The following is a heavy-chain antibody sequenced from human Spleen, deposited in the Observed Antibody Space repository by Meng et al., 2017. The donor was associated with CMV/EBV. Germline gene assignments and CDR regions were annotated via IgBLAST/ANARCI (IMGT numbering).Heavy chain of an antibody. CDR1: GFSFSSYS. CDR3: ARDLRGSSYRLLGSPVAH. D-gene: IGHD3-10*01. Sequence: GGSLRLSCAASGFSFSSYSLNWVRQAPGKGLEWVSSISSSSSYIYYADSVKGRFTISRDNAKNSLYLQVKSLRAEDTAVYYCARDLRGSSYRLLGSPVAHWGQGTLVTVSS. J-gene: IGHJ5*02. CDR2: ISSSSSYI. V-gene: IGHV3-21*01.